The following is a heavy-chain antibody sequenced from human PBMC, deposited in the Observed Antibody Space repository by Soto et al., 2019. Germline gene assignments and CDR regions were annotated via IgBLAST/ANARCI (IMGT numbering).Heavy chain of an antibody. CDR3: ARGGSLNWYFDL. CDR2: INSDGSST. J-gene: IGHJ2*01. V-gene: IGHV3-74*01. Sequence: EVQLVESGGGLVQPGGSLRLSCAASGFTFSSYWMHGVRQAPGKGLVWVSRINSDGSSTSYADSVKGRFTISRDNAKNTLHLQMNSLRAEDTAVYYCARGGSLNWYFDLWGRGTLVTVSS. D-gene: IGHD1-26*01. CDR1: GFTFSSYW.